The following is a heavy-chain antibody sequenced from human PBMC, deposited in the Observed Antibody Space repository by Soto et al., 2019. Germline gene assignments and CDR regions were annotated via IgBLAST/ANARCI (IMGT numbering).Heavy chain of an antibody. CDR3: FSGSPGGWFDP. D-gene: IGHD6-6*01. CDR1: GGSISSGGYY. V-gene: IGHV4-31*03. CDR2: IYYSGST. J-gene: IGHJ5*02. Sequence: PSETLSLTCTVSGGSISSGGYYWSWIRQHPGKGLEWIGYIYYSGSTYYNPSLKSRVTISVDTSKNQFSLKLSSVTAADTAVYYCFSGSPGGWFDPGGREPRVPVSS.